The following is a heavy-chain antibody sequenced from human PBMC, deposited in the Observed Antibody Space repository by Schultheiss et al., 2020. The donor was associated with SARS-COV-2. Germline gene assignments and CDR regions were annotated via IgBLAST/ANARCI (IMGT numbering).Heavy chain of an antibody. V-gene: IGHV3-11*06. Sequence: GGSLRLSCAASGFTFSDYYMSWIRQAPGKGLVWVSRINSDGSSTSYADSVKGRFTISRDNAKNSLYLQMNSLRDEDTAVYYCARRQDTVNYHGMDVWGQGTTVTVSS. D-gene: IGHD5-18*01. CDR1: GFTFSDYY. CDR3: ARRQDTVNYHGMDV. CDR2: INSDGSST. J-gene: IGHJ6*02.